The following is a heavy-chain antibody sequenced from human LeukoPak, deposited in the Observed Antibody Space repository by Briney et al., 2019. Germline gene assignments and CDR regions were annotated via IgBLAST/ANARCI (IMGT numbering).Heavy chain of an antibody. J-gene: IGHJ4*02. CDR3: AKVTYYYDSSGYFH. CDR2: ISGGGDLT. V-gene: IGHV3-11*01. CDR1: GFTFSDNY. Sequence: PGGSLRLSCAASGFTFSDNYMTWIRQAPGRELEYISYISGGGDLTYYADSVKSRFTISRDNAKNSLYLQMNSLRAEDTAVYYCAKVTYYYDSSGYFHWGQGTLVTVSS. D-gene: IGHD3-22*01.